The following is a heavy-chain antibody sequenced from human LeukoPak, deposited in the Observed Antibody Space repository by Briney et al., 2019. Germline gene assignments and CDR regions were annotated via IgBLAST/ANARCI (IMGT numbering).Heavy chain of an antibody. J-gene: IGHJ4*02. Sequence: GGSLSLSCAASGFTFSSYAMGWVRQPQGKGLGWAPVISGSGGRTSYADSVKGRFTISRDNSKNTLYMQMNSLRAEDTAVYYCAKEQWLVGSVSIYYWGQGTLVTVSS. V-gene: IGHV3-23*01. D-gene: IGHD6-19*01. CDR1: GFTFSSYA. CDR2: ISGSGGRT. CDR3: AKEQWLVGSVSIYY.